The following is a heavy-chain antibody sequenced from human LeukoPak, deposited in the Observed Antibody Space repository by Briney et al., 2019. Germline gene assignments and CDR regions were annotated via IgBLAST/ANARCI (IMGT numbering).Heavy chain of an antibody. J-gene: IGHJ4*02. CDR2: ISYDGSNK. CDR3: AREGNVWNDAAYFDY. CDR1: GFTFNSYG. D-gene: IGHD1-1*01. Sequence: GRSLRLSCAGSGFTFNSYGMHWVRQAPGKGPEWVAVISYDGSNKYYADSVKGRFTISRDNSKNTLYLQMNSLRAEDTAVYYCAREGNVWNDAAYFDYWGQGTLVTVSS. V-gene: IGHV3-30*03.